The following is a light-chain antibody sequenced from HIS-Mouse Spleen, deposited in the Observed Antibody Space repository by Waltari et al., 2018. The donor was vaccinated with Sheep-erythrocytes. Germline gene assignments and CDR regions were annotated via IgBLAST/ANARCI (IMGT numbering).Light chain of an antibody. CDR3: SLYTSSSTLV. J-gene: IGLJ2*01. V-gene: IGLV2-18*01. CDR1: SRYVGSDNR. Sequence: QSALTQPPSVSGSPGQSVTISCTGTSRYVGSDNRVSWYQQPPGTAPKLMIYEVSNRPSGVPDRFSGSKSGNTASLTISGLQAEDEADYYCSLYTSSSTLVFGGGTKLTVL. CDR2: EVS.